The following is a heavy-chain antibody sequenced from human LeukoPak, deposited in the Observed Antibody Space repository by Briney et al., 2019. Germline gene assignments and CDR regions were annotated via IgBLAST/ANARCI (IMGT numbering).Heavy chain of an antibody. CDR2: IYSGGST. CDR1: GFTVSSNY. J-gene: IGHJ6*03. V-gene: IGHV3-53*01. Sequence: PGGSLRLSCAASGFTVSSNYMSWVRQAPGKGLEWVSVIYSGGSTYYADSVKGRFTISRDNSKNTLYLQMNSLRAEDTAVYYCARFPGGAEYRHYYYMDVWGKGTTVTVSS. CDR3: ARFPGGAEYRHYYYMDV. D-gene: IGHD1-14*01.